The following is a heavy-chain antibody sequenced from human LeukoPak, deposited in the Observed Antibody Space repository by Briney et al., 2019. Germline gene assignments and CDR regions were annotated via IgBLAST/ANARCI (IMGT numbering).Heavy chain of an antibody. D-gene: IGHD2-2*01. Sequence: GGSLRLSGAASGFTFSSYAMSWVRQAPGKGLEWVSGISGSGGSTYYADSVKGRFTISRDNSKNTLYLQMNSLRAEDTAVYYCATRKDCSSTSCYSDYWGQGTLVTVSS. CDR1: GFTFSSYA. J-gene: IGHJ4*02. V-gene: IGHV3-23*01. CDR3: ATRKDCSSTSCYSDY. CDR2: ISGSGGST.